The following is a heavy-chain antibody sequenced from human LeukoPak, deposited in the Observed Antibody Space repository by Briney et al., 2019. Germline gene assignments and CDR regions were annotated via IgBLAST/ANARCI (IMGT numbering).Heavy chain of an antibody. CDR2: ISSNGDIT. Sequence: GGSLRLSCAASGFTFSTFAMHWVRQAPGKGPEYVSAISSNGDITHYADSVKGRFTISRDNSKNTLYLQMGSVRAEDMAVYYCARVTHRSGYYFFDYWGQGTLVSVSS. D-gene: IGHD6-19*01. V-gene: IGHV3-64*02. CDR1: GFTFSTFA. CDR3: ARVTHRSGYYFFDY. J-gene: IGHJ4*02.